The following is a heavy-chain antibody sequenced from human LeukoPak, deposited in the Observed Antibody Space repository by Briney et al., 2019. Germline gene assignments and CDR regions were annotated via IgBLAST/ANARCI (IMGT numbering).Heavy chain of an antibody. Sequence: VASVKVSCKASGYTFTGYYMHWVRQAPGQGLEWVGWINPNSGGTNYAQKFQGRVTMTRDTSISTAYMELSRLRSDDTAVYYCARDQGIPTYYYGVDVWGQGTTVTVSS. CDR2: INPNSGGT. J-gene: IGHJ6*02. CDR1: GYTFTGYY. CDR3: ARDQGIPTYYYGVDV. V-gene: IGHV1-2*02.